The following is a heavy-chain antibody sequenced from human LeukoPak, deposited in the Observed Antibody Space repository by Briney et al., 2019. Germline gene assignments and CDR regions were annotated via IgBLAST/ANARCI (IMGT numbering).Heavy chain of an antibody. D-gene: IGHD1/OR15-1a*01. J-gene: IGHJ4*02. CDR1: GCTFSTFG. V-gene: IGHV3-30*18. CDR2: ISHDGNNE. Sequence: PGGSLRLSCAASGCTFSTFGIHWVRQAPGKGLEWVAAISHDGNNEYYTDSVKGRFTISRDNSKNMIYLQMNSLRGEDSAVYYCAKVNNYDDYWGQGTLVTVSS. CDR3: AKVNNYDDY.